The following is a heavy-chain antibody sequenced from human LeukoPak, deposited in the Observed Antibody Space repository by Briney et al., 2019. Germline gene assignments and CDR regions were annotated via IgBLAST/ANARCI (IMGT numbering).Heavy chain of an antibody. CDR1: GFTFSSYS. J-gene: IGHJ5*02. D-gene: IGHD4-11*01. CDR3: ARGGMTTITTDWFDP. V-gene: IGHV3-21*01. Sequence: GGSLRLSCAASGFTFSSYSMNWVRQAPGKGLEWVSSTSSSSTYIYYADSVKGRFTISRDNAKNPLYLQMNSLRAEDTAVYYCARGGMTTITTDWFDPWGQGTLVTVSS. CDR2: TSSSSTYI.